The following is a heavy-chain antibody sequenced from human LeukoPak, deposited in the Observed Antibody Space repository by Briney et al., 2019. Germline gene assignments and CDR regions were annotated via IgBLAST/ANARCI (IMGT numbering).Heavy chain of an antibody. CDR3: ARYLTMVRGAITHDAFDI. CDR1: GVSISSSNSY. D-gene: IGHD3-10*01. CDR2: IYYSGNT. Sequence: SETLSLTCTVSGVSISSSNSYWGWIRQPPGKGLEWIGSIYYSGNTYYNASLKSQVSISIDTSKNQFSLKLSSVTAADTAVYYCARYLTMVRGAITHDAFDIWGQGTMVTVSS. V-gene: IGHV4-39*01. J-gene: IGHJ3*02.